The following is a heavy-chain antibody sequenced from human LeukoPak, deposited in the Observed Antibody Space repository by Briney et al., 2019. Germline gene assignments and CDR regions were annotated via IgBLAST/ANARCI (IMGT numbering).Heavy chain of an antibody. D-gene: IGHD1-26*01. J-gene: IGHJ4*02. CDR3: ARSTYSGTYSGGY. V-gene: IGHV4-59*01. Sequence: SETLSLTCTVSGGSITSYYWSWIRQPPGKGLVCIGYIYYSGSTYYNPSLKSRVTISIDTSKNQFSLKVSSVTAADTAVYYCARSTYSGTYSGGYWGQGTLVTVSS. CDR2: IYYSGST. CDR1: GGSITSYY.